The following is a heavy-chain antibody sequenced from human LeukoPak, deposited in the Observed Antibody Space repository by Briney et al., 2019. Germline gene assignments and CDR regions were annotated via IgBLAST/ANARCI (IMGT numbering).Heavy chain of an antibody. CDR2: IWYDGSNK. Sequence: PSETLSLTCTVSGGSISTYYWYWIRQAPGKGLEWVAVIWYDGSNKYYADSVKGRFTISRDNSKNTLYLQMNSLRAEDTAVYYCARDGLPGWPVPFDYWGQGTLVTVSS. CDR3: ARDGLPGWPVPFDY. J-gene: IGHJ4*02. D-gene: IGHD6-19*01. CDR1: GGSISTYY. V-gene: IGHV3-33*08.